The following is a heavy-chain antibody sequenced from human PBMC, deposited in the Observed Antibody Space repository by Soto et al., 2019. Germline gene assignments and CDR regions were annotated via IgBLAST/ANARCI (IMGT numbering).Heavy chain of an antibody. CDR1: GFTFSSYA. Sequence: GPLRLSCAASGFTFSSYAMSWVRQAPGKGLEWVSAIRGSSGSTDYADSVKGRFTISRDNSKNTLYLQMNSLRAEDTAVYYCAKDGQQQLASYFDYWGRGTLVTVSS. V-gene: IGHV3-23*01. D-gene: IGHD6-13*01. CDR3: AKDGQQQLASYFDY. CDR2: IRGSSGST. J-gene: IGHJ4*02.